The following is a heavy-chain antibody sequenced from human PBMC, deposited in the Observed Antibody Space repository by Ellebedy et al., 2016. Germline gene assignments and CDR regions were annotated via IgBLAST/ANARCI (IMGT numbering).Heavy chain of an antibody. CDR2: IYYSGSA. V-gene: IGHV4-39*01. D-gene: IGHD3-3*01. CDR3: ASPGGHYDFWSGYYAFDI. CDR1: GGSISSRSYY. Sequence: SETLSLTCTVSGGSISSRSYYWGWIRQPPGKGLEWIGSIYYSGSAYYNPSLKSRVTISVDTSKNQFSLKLSSVTAADTAVYYCASPGGHYDFWSGYYAFDIWGQGTMVTVSS. J-gene: IGHJ3*02.